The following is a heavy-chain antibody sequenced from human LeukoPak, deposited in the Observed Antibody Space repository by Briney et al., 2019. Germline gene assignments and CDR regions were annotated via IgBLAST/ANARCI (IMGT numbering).Heavy chain of an antibody. Sequence: ASVKVSCKASGYTFTSYDINWVRQAAGQGLEWMGWMNPNSGNTGYAQKFQGRVTMTRNTSISTAYMELSSLRSEDTAVYYCARVRVSGKWLALYYYYYMDVWGKGTTVTVSS. V-gene: IGHV1-8*01. CDR2: MNPNSGNT. CDR1: GYTFTSYD. CDR3: ARVRVSGKWLALYYYYYMDV. J-gene: IGHJ6*03. D-gene: IGHD6-19*01.